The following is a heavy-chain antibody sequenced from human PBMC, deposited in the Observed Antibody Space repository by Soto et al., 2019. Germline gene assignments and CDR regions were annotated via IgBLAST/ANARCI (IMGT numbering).Heavy chain of an antibody. CDR3: ARSLYGGNSGWYFDL. J-gene: IGHJ2*01. CDR2: IGAYNGNT. D-gene: IGHD4-17*01. Sequence: QVQLVQSGAEVKKPGASVKVSCKASGYTFTSYGISWVRQAPGQGLEWMGWIGAYNGNTNYAQKLQGRVTMTTDTSTSTAYMELRSLRSDDTAVYYCARSLYGGNSGWYFDLWGRGTLVTVSS. V-gene: IGHV1-18*01. CDR1: GYTFTSYG.